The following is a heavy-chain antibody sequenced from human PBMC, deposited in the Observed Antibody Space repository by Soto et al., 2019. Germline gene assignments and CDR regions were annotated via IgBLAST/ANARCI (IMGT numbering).Heavy chain of an antibody. Sequence: GASVKVSCKASGYTFTSYDINWVRQATGQGLEWMGWMNPNSGNTGYAQKFQGRVTMTRNTSISTAYMELSSLRSEDTAVYYCARGLGLAARPSPPLDPWGQGTLVTVSS. D-gene: IGHD6-6*01. CDR2: MNPNSGNT. J-gene: IGHJ5*02. CDR1: GYTFTSYD. CDR3: ARGLGLAARPSPPLDP. V-gene: IGHV1-8*01.